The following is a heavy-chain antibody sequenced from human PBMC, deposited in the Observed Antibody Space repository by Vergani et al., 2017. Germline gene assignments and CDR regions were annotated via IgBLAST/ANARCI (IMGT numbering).Heavy chain of an antibody. V-gene: IGHV3-21*04. CDR1: GFTFSSYS. J-gene: IGHJ4*02. CDR2: ISSSSSYI. D-gene: IGHD6-19*01. CDR3: ARDGIAVAGTSY. Sequence: EVQLVESGGGLVKPGGSLRLSCAASGFTFSSYSMNWVRQAPGKGLEWVSSISSSSSYIYYADSVKGRFTISRDNAKNSLYLQMNSLRAEDTAVYYCARDGIAVAGTSYWGQGTLVTVSS.